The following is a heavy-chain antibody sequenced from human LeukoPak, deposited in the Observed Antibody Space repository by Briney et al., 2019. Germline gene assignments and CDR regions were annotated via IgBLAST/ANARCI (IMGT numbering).Heavy chain of an antibody. CDR3: ARGGETYYYDSSGYTY. CDR1: GGTFSSYA. J-gene: IGHJ4*02. Sequence: AASVKVSCKASGGTFSSYAISWVRQAPGQGLEWMGRIIPILGIANYAQKFQGRVTITADKSTSTAYMELSSLRSEDTAVYYCARGGETYYYDSSGYTYWGQGTLVTVSS. V-gene: IGHV1-69*04. D-gene: IGHD3-22*01. CDR2: IIPILGIA.